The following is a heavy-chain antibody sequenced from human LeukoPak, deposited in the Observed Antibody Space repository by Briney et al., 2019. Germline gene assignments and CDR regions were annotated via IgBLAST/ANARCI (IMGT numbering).Heavy chain of an antibody. V-gene: IGHV5-51*01. J-gene: IGHJ4*02. CDR2: IYPGDSDT. CDR1: GYSFTSYW. Sequence: GESLKISCKGSGYSFTSYWIGWVCQMPGKGLEWMGIIYPGDSDTRYSPSFQGQVTISADKSISTAYLQWSNLKASDTAMYYCARNRRGLWFGEYPFDYWGQGTLVTVSS. CDR3: ARNRRGLWFGEYPFDY. D-gene: IGHD3-10*01.